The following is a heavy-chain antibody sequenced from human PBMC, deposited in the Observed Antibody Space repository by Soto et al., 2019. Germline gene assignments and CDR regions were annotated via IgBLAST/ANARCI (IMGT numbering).Heavy chain of an antibody. CDR3: AKEGTTVTTQSPYFDY. J-gene: IGHJ4*02. CDR1: GFTFSSYG. CDR2: ISYDGSNK. Sequence: GGSLRLSCAASGFTFSSYGMHWVRQAPGKGLEWVAVISYDGSNKYYADSVKGRFTISRDNSKNTLYLQMNSLRAEDTAVYYCAKEGTTVTTQSPYFDYWGQGTLVTVSS. V-gene: IGHV3-30*18. D-gene: IGHD4-4*01.